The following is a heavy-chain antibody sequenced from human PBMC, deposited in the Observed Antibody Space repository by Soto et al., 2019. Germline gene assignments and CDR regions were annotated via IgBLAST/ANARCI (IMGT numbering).Heavy chain of an antibody. Sequence: SLTCTVSGGSISSYYWSWIRQPPGKGLEWIGYIYYSGSTNYNPSLKSRVTISVDTSKNQFSLKLSSVTAADTAVYYCARGGQLWPYYFDYWGQGTLVTVSS. CDR3: ARGGQLWPYYFDY. D-gene: IGHD5-18*01. CDR1: GGSISSYY. CDR2: IYYSGST. J-gene: IGHJ4*02. V-gene: IGHV4-59*01.